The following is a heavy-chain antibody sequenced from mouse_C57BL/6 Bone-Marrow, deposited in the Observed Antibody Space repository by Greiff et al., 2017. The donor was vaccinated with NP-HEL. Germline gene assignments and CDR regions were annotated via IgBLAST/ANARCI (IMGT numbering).Heavy chain of an antibody. CDR1: GYTFTDYE. J-gene: IGHJ3*01. CDR3: TRGGSNPWFAY. Sequence: VQVVESGAELVRPGASVTLSCKASGYTFTDYEMHWVKQTPVHGLEWIGAIDPETGGTAYNQKFKGKAILTADKSSSTAYMELRSLTSEDSAVYYCTRGGSNPWFAYWGQGTLVTVSA. V-gene: IGHV1-15*01. D-gene: IGHD2-5*01. CDR2: IDPETGGT.